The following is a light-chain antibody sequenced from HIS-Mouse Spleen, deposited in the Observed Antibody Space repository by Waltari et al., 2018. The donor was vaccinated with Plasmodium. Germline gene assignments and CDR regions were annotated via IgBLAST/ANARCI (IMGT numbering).Light chain of an antibody. Sequence: DIQMTQSPSSLSASVVDRVTITCQASQDISNYLNWYQQKPGKAPKLLIYDASNLETGVPSRFSGSGSGTDFTFTISSLQPEDIATYYCQQYDNLPPLFTFGPGTKVDIK. CDR1: QDISNY. CDR3: QQYDNLPPLFT. CDR2: DAS. J-gene: IGKJ3*01. V-gene: IGKV1-33*01.